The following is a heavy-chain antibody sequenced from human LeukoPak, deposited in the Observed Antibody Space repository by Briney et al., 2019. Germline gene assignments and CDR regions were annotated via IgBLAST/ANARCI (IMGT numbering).Heavy chain of an antibody. Sequence: GGSLRLSCAASGSTFSSYNMNWVRQAPGKGLEWVSSISSSSTYIYYADSLKGRFTISRDNAKNSLYLQMNSLRAEDTAVYYCARAKYGSGSRLLDYWGQGTLVTVSS. CDR1: GSTFSSYN. D-gene: IGHD3-10*01. CDR3: ARAKYGSGSRLLDY. J-gene: IGHJ4*02. CDR2: ISSSSTYI. V-gene: IGHV3-21*01.